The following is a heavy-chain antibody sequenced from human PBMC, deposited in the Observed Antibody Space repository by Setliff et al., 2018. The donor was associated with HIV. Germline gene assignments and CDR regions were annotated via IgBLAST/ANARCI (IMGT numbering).Heavy chain of an antibody. Sequence: GASVKVSCKASGYTFTSYYMHWVRQAPGQGLEWMGIINPSGDSTSYAQKFQGRVTMTRGTSTGTVFMELSGLRFEDTAMYYCARVGERWLQFYYFDNWGQGTLVTVSS. V-gene: IGHV1-46*01. CDR1: GYTFTSYY. D-gene: IGHD5-12*01. CDR3: ARVGERWLQFYYFDN. CDR2: INPSGDST. J-gene: IGHJ4*02.